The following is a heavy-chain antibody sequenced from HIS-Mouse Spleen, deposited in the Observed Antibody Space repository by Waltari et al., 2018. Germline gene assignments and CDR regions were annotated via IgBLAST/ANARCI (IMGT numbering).Heavy chain of an antibody. CDR3: AREIPYSSSWYDWYFDL. D-gene: IGHD6-13*01. CDR2: IYVSGST. CDR1: GGSISSSSYY. V-gene: IGHV4-39*07. Sequence: QLQLQESGPGLVKPSETLSLTCTVSGGSISSSSYYWGWIRQPPGKGLEWIGGIYVSGSTYYSPSTKSRVTISVDTSKNQFSLKLSSVTAADTAVYYCAREIPYSSSWYDWYFDLWGRGTLVTVSS. J-gene: IGHJ2*01.